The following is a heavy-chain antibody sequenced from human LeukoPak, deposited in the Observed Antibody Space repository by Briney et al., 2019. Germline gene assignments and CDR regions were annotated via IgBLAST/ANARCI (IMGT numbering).Heavy chain of an antibody. Sequence: SETLSLTCTVSGGSISSGSYYWSWIRQPAGKGLEWIGRIYTSGSTNYNPSLKSRVTISVDTSKNQFSLKLSSVTAADTAVYYCARDSSSWYVWGQGTLVTVSS. V-gene: IGHV4-61*02. D-gene: IGHD6-13*01. CDR1: GGSISSGSYY. CDR2: IYTSGST. J-gene: IGHJ4*02. CDR3: ARDSSSWYV.